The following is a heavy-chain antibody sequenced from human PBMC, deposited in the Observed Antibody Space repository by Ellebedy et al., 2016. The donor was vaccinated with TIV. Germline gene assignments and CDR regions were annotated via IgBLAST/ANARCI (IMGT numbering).Heavy chain of an antibody. Sequence: AASVKVSCKASGYSFTSYNLNWARQATGQGPEWMGWVNPNSGNTGFAQKFQGRVTLTTNNSITTAYMEVSRLRSEDTAVYYCARGPTGATGIYYYYMDLWGKGTTVTVSS. CDR3: ARGPTGATGIYYYYMDL. J-gene: IGHJ6*03. CDR2: VNPNSGNT. D-gene: IGHD2-21*01. V-gene: IGHV1-8*01. CDR1: GYSFTSYN.